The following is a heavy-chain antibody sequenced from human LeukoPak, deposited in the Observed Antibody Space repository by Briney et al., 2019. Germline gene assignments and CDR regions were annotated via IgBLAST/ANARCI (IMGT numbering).Heavy chain of an antibody. Sequence: GGSLRLSCAASGFTFSSYAMHWVRQAPGKGLEWVAVISYDGSNKYYADSVKGRFTISRDNSKNTLYLQMNSLRAEDTAVYYCAKRSIPSWGQGTLVTVSS. J-gene: IGHJ5*02. V-gene: IGHV3-30-3*02. CDR3: AKRSIPS. CDR1: GFTFSSYA. CDR2: ISYDGSNK.